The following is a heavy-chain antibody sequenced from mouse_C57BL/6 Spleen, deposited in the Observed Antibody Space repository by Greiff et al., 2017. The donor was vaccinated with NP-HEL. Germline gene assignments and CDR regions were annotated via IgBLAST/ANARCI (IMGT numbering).Heavy chain of an antibody. CDR2: IDPETGGT. J-gene: IGHJ3*01. D-gene: IGHD3-2*02. CDR1: GYTFTDYE. Sequence: QVQLKESGAELVRPGASVTLSCKASGYTFTDYEMHWVKQTPVHGLEWIGAIDPETGGTAYNQKFKGKAILTADKSSSTAYMELRSLTSEDSAVYYCTRCRQLRLRFAYWGQGTLVTVSA. CDR3: TRCRQLRLRFAY. V-gene: IGHV1-15*01.